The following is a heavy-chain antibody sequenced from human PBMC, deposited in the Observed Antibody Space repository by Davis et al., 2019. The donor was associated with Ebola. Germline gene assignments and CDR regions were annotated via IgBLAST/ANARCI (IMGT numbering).Heavy chain of an antibody. Sequence: ASVKVSCKASGYTFTTFGISWVRQAPGQGLEWMGGMNPYSGNTNYAQKLQGRVTMTTDTSTSTAYMELRSLRSDDTAVYYCARDYGATDYWGQGTLVTVSS. CDR1: GYTFTTFG. CDR2: MNPYSGNT. D-gene: IGHD4-17*01. V-gene: IGHV1-18*01. J-gene: IGHJ4*02. CDR3: ARDYGATDY.